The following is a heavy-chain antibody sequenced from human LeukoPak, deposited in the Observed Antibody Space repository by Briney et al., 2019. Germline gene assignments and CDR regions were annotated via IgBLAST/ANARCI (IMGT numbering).Heavy chain of an antibody. CDR1: GFTFSDAW. D-gene: IGHD3-10*01. CDR2: IKSRPDGETT. Sequence: GGSLRLSCAASGFTFSDAWMTWVRQAPGGGLEWVGLIKSRPDGETTDYAAPVKGRFTISRDDSKNTLYLQTNSLKTEDTAVYYCTTVIQLWTALAFDYWGQGTLVAVSS. V-gene: IGHV3-15*01. CDR3: TTVIQLWTALAFDY. J-gene: IGHJ4*02.